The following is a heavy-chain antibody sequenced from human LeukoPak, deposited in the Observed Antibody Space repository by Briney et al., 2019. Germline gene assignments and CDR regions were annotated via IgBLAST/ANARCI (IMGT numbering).Heavy chain of an antibody. CDR2: INPNSGGT. CDR3: ARDQTFNTAHDY. V-gene: IGHV1-2*02. CDR1: GYTFTGYY. J-gene: IGHJ4*02. D-gene: IGHD5-18*01. Sequence: WAPVKVSCKASGYTFTGYYMHWVRQAPGQGLEWMGWINPNSGGTNYAQKFQGRVTMTRDTSISTAYMELSRLRSDDTAVYYCARDQTFNTAHDYWGQGTLVTVSS.